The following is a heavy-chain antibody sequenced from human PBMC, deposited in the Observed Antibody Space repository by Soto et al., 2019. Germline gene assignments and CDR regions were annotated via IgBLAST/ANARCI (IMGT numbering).Heavy chain of an antibody. CDR2: ISYDGSNK. V-gene: IGHV3-30-3*01. CDR1: GFTFSSYA. D-gene: IGHD6-6*01. J-gene: IGHJ6*02. CDR3: ARDQLSSSSYYYYYYGMDV. Sequence: QVQLVESGGGVVQPGRSLRLSCAASGFTFSSYAMHWVRQAPGKGLEWVAVISYDGSNKYYADSVKGRFTISRDNSKNTLYLQMNSLRAEDTAVYYCARDQLSSSSYYYYYYGMDVWGQGTTVTVSS.